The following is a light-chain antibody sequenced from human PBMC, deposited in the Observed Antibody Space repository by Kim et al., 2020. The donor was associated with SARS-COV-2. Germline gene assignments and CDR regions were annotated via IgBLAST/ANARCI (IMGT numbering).Light chain of an antibody. V-gene: IGLV2-14*04. Sequence: SITISCTGTSSDVGVYNYVSWYQQYPGKAPKLMIYDVTKRPSGVSNRFSGSKSGNTASLTISGLQAEDEADYYCSSYTTSSTHNYVFGTGTKVTVL. CDR1: SSDVGVYNY. J-gene: IGLJ1*01. CDR2: DVT. CDR3: SSYTTSSTHNYV.